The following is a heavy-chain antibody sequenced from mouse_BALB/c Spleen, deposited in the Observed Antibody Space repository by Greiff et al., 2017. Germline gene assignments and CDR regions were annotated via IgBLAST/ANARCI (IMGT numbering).Heavy chain of an antibody. CDR1: GSTFTSYD. D-gene: IGHD2-14*01. Sequence: VQLQQSGPALVKPGALVKISCKPSGSTFTSYDINWVKQRPGQGLEWIGWIYPGDGSTKYNEKFKGKATLTADKSSSTAYMQLSSLTSENSAVYYCARKDYRYDDFDYWGQGTTLTVSS. CDR2: IYPGDGST. CDR3: ARKDYRYDDFDY. J-gene: IGHJ2*01. V-gene: IGHV1S56*01.